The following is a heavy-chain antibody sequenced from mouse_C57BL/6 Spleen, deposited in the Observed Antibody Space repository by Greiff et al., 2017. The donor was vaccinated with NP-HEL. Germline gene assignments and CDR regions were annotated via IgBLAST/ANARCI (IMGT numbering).Heavy chain of an antibody. Sequence: QVQLQQPGAELVRPGTSVKLSCKASGYTFTNYWMHWVKQRPGQGLEWIGVIDPSDSYTNYNQKFKGKATLTVDTSSSTAYMQLSSLTSEDSAVYYCARGYYYDSSYFDYWGQGTTLTVSS. CDR1: GYTFTNYW. J-gene: IGHJ2*01. CDR2: IDPSDSYT. D-gene: IGHD1-1*01. V-gene: IGHV1-59*01. CDR3: ARGYYYDSSYFDY.